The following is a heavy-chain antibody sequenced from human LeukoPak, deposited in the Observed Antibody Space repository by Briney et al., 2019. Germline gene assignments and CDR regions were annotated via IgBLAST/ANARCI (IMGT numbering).Heavy chain of an antibody. Sequence: ASVKVSCKPSGYTITRYDMHWVRQAPGQRLEWMGWINAGNGNTKYSQKFQGRVTITRYTSASTGYMELSSLRSEDTAVYYCARDAGDTAIDYWGQATLVTVSS. J-gene: IGHJ4*02. CDR2: INAGNGNT. D-gene: IGHD5-18*01. V-gene: IGHV1-3*01. CDR1: GYTITRYD. CDR3: ARDAGDTAIDY.